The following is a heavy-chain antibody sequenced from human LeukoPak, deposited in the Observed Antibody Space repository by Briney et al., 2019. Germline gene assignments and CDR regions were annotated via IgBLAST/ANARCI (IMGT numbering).Heavy chain of an antibody. CDR1: GYTFTGYY. V-gene: IGHV1-2*04. Sequence: GASVKVSCEASGYTFTGYYMHWVRQAPGQGLEWMGWINPNSGGTNYAQKFQGWVTMTRDTSISTAYMELSRLRSDDTAVYYCARDLTYYDILTGYPPPGDYWGQGTLVTVSS. CDR2: INPNSGGT. D-gene: IGHD3-9*01. J-gene: IGHJ4*02. CDR3: ARDLTYYDILTGYPPPGDY.